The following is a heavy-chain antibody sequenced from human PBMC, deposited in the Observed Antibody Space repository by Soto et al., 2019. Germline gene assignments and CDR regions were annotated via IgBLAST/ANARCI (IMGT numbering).Heavy chain of an antibody. CDR1: VCNNCATA. CDR3: AKYSGTSSIPAA. CDR2: IANDVENYAA. J-gene: IGHJ5*02. D-gene: IGHD1-26*01. Sequence: SQKSSCAPPVCNNCATALLWIRQASGKGLARVGRIANDVENYAATYGASVKGRFTLARDESKNTVYLHMNVLESVDIVIYYSAKYSGTSSIPAALGQGTLVT. V-gene: IGHV3-73*01.